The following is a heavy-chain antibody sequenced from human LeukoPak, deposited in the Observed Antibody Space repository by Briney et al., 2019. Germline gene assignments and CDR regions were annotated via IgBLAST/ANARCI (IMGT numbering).Heavy chain of an antibody. Sequence: ASVKVSCKASGYTFTAYSMHWVRQAPGQGLEWMGWINPNSGGTNYAQKFQGRVTMTRDTSITTAYMELSSLRSEDTAVYYCARGESDTWPWGQGTLVTVSS. J-gene: IGHJ4*02. CDR1: GYTFTAYS. V-gene: IGHV1-2*02. D-gene: IGHD1-26*01. CDR3: ARGESDTWP. CDR2: INPNSGGT.